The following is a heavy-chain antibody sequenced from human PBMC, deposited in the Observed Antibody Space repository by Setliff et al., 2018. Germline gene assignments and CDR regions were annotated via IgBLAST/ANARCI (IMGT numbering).Heavy chain of an antibody. Sequence: KPSETLSLTCTVSGGSISSHYWSWIRQPPGKGLEWIGYIYYSGSTNYNPSLKSRVTISVDTSKNQFSLKLSSVTAADTAVYYCARDRPDYDFWSGSNAFDIWGQGTMVTVSS. CDR1: GGSISSHY. CDR2: IYYSGST. D-gene: IGHD3-3*01. V-gene: IGHV4-59*11. CDR3: ARDRPDYDFWSGSNAFDI. J-gene: IGHJ3*02.